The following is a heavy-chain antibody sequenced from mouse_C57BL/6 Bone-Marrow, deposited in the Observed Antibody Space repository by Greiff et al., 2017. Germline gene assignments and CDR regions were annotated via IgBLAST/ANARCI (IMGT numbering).Heavy chain of an antibody. Sequence: VQLQQSGAELARPGASVKMSCKASGYTFTSYTMHWVKQRPGQGLEWIGYINPSSGYTKYNQKFKDKATLTADKSSSTAYMQLSSLTSEDSAVYCCASRGRGAWFAYWGQGTLVTVSA. CDR1: GYTFTSYT. J-gene: IGHJ3*01. CDR2: INPSSGYT. V-gene: IGHV1-4*01. CDR3: ASRGRGAWFAY. D-gene: IGHD4-1*01.